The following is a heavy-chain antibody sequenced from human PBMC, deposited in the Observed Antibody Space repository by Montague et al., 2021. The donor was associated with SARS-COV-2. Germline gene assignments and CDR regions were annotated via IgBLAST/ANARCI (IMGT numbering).Heavy chain of an antibody. V-gene: IGHV4-59*01. D-gene: IGHD3-22*01. Sequence: SETLSLTCTVSGGSISSYYWSWIRQPPGKGLEWIGYIYYSGSTNYNPSLKSRVTISLDMSKNRFSLKLNSVTAADTAVYYCARGSYDPDAFDTWGQGTMVTVSS. CDR1: GGSISSYY. J-gene: IGHJ3*02. CDR3: ARGSYDPDAFDT. CDR2: IYYSGST.